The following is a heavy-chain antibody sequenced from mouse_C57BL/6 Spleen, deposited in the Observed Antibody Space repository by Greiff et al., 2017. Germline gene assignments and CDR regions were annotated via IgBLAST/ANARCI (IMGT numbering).Heavy chain of an antibody. J-gene: IGHJ1*03. V-gene: IGHV5-17*01. CDR1: GFTFSDYG. Sequence: EVKLQESGGGLVKPGGSLKLSCAASGFTFSDYGMHWVRQAPEKGLAWVAYISSGSSTIYYADTVKGRFTISRDNAKNTLFLQMTSLRSEDTAMYYCARRGLITTVVATDWYFDVWGTGTTVTVSS. CDR3: ARRGLITTVVATDWYFDV. CDR2: ISSGSSTI. D-gene: IGHD1-1*01.